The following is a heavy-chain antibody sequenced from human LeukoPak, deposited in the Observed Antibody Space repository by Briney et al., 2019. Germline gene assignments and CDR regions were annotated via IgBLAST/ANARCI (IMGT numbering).Heavy chain of an antibody. CDR3: ARQEQQLIYNWFDP. D-gene: IGHD6-13*01. J-gene: IGHJ5*02. V-gene: IGHV4-59*01. Sequence: PSETLSLTCTVSGGSISSYYWSWIRQPPGKGLEWIGYIYYSGSTNYNPSLKSRVTIPVDTSKNQFSLKLSSVTAADTAVYYCARQEQQLIYNWFDPWGQGTLVTVSS. CDR1: GGSISSYY. CDR2: IYYSGST.